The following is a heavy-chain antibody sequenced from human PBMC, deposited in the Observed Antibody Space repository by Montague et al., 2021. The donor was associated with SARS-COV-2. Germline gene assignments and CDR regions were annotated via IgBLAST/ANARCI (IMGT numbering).Heavy chain of an antibody. CDR1: GYSISTGYY. Sequence: SETLSLTCTVSGYSISTGYYWGWIRQPPGKGLEWIGTIYHSGSTYFNPSLKSRVTISVDTSKNQFSLNLSSVTAADPAVYYCAKVAGSHDTFDIWGRGTMVSVSS. CDR2: IYHSGST. V-gene: IGHV4-38-2*02. CDR3: AKVAGSHDTFDI. D-gene: IGHD6-19*01. J-gene: IGHJ3*02.